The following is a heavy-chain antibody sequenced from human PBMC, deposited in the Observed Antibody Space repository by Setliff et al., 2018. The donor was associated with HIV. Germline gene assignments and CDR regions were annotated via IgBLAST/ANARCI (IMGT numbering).Heavy chain of an antibody. V-gene: IGHV4-59*11. CDR2: IYSTGST. D-gene: IGHD4-17*01. Sequence: PSETLSLTCTVSGASITSHYWSWIRQSPGRELEWIGYIYSTGSTNYNPSLQSRVSISMDASKNKFSLKATSVTSADTAVYYCAKGAGFYGDYTFDYWGQGNLVTVSS. J-gene: IGHJ4*02. CDR3: AKGAGFYGDYTFDY. CDR1: GASITSHY.